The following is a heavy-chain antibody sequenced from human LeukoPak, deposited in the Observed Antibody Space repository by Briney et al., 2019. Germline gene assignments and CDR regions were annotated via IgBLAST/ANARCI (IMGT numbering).Heavy chain of an antibody. D-gene: IGHD2-2*01. CDR2: ISYDGGDE. Sequence: PGGSLRLCCAASGFTFSRYPMHWVRQAPGKGLEWVAEISYDGGDEHYADSVRGRFTISRDNSKNTLYLQMNSLRAEDTALYFCARDVVERSAVYYLDYWGQGTLVTVSS. CDR3: ARDVVERSAVYYLDY. CDR1: GFTFSRYP. J-gene: IGHJ4*02. V-gene: IGHV3-30*04.